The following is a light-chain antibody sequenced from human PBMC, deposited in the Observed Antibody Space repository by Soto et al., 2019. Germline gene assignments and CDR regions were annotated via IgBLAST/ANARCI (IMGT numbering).Light chain of an antibody. J-gene: IGLJ1*01. V-gene: IGLV2-14*01. CDR3: SSFTSRFTFV. CDR1: RSDVGAYNY. Sequence: QSALTQPASVSGSPGQSIAISCTGTRSDVGAYNYVSWYQQHPGTAPKLMISEVTNRPSGVSDRFSGYKSGNTASLTISGLQAEDEADYYCSSFTSRFTFVFGTGTKLTVL. CDR2: EVT.